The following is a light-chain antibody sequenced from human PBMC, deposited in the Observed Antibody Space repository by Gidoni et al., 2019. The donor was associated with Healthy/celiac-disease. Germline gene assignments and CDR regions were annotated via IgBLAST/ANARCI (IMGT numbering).Light chain of an antibody. CDR3: QQYNSYSRT. J-gene: IGKJ1*01. V-gene: IGKV1-5*01. Sequence: DIQRTQSPSTLSASVGDRVTIPCRASQSISSWLAWYQQKPGKAPKLLIYDASSLESGVPSRFSGSGSGTEFTLTISSLQPDDFATYYCQQYNSYSRTFGQGTKVEIK. CDR2: DAS. CDR1: QSISSW.